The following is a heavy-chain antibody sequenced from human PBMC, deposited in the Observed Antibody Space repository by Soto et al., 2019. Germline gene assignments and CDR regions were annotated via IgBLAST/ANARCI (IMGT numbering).Heavy chain of an antibody. CDR2: ISYDETTT. CDR3: VRARQNLVVNEYFQY. Sequence: QVQLVESGGGVVQPGRSLRLSCAASGFSFSAYAIHWVRQAPGKGLEWVALISYDETTTYYADSVKGRFTISRDNSKNTLYLQMNSVRSEDTAVYYCVRARQNLVVNEYFQYWGQGTLVIVSA. J-gene: IGHJ1*01. D-gene: IGHD3-9*01. V-gene: IGHV3-30-3*01. CDR1: GFSFSAYA.